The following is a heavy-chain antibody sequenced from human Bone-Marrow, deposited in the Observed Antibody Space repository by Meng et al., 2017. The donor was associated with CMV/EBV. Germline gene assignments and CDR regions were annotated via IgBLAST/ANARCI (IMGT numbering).Heavy chain of an antibody. CDR3: AKESRGYSYGGGGGMDV. CDR1: GFTFSSYG. Sequence: GESLKISCAASGFTFSSYGMHWVRQAPGKGLEWVAVIWYDGSNKYYADSVKGRFTISRDNSKNTLYLQMNSLRAEDTAVYYCAKESRGYSYGGGGGMDVWGQGTTVTVSS. CDR2: IWYDGSNK. J-gene: IGHJ6*02. D-gene: IGHD5-18*01. V-gene: IGHV3-30*02.